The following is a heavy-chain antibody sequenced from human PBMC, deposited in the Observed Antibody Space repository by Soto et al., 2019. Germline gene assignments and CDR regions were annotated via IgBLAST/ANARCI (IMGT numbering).Heavy chain of an antibody. CDR1: GYTFTSYA. J-gene: IGHJ6*02. CDR2: INAGNGNT. V-gene: IGHV1-3*01. D-gene: IGHD3-10*01. CDR3: ARGVVGSGSYYSYYYYGMDV. Sequence: QVQLVQSGAEVKKPGASVKVSCKASGYTFTSYAMHWVRQAPGQRLEWMGWINAGNGNTKYSQKFQGRVTITRDTSASTAYMELSSLRSEDTAVYYCARGVVGSGSYYSYYYYGMDVWGQGTTVTVSS.